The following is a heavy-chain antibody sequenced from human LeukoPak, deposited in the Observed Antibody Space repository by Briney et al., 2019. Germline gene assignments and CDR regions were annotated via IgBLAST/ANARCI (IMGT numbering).Heavy chain of an antibody. D-gene: IGHD2-21*02. J-gene: IGHJ4*02. Sequence: PGGSLRLSCAASGFTFSDHYMDWVRRAPGKGLEWVGRTRNKANSYTTEYAASVKGRFTISRDDSKNSLYLQINSLKTEDTAVYYCARVFGDRFDYWGQGTLVTVSS. CDR2: TRNKANSYTT. CDR3: ARVFGDRFDY. V-gene: IGHV3-72*01. CDR1: GFTFSDHY.